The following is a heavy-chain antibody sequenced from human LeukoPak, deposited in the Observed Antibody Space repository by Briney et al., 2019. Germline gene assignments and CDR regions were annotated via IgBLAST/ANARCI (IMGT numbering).Heavy chain of an antibody. V-gene: IGHV3-72*01. D-gene: IGHD1-26*01. J-gene: IGHJ4*02. Sequence: GGSLRLSCAASGFTFSGYYMDWVRQAPGKGLEWVARIRKKVNGYTTEYAASVRGRITISRDDSKNSLYLQMNSLKTEDTAVYYCTRVSGSFDFDYWGQGTLVTVSS. CDR1: GFTFSGYY. CDR3: TRVSGSFDFDY. CDR2: IRKKVNGYTT.